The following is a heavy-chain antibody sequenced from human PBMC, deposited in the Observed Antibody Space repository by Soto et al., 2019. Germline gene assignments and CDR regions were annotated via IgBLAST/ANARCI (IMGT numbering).Heavy chain of an antibody. Sequence: GGSLRLSCAASGFTFSSYAMSWVRQAPGKGLEWVSVIYSGGSTYYADSVKGRFTISRDNSKNTLYLQMNSLRAEDTAVYYCARDTGEYYYYYMDVWGKGTTVTVSS. CDR2: IYSGGST. V-gene: IGHV3-66*01. J-gene: IGHJ6*03. CDR1: GFTFSSYA. CDR3: ARDTGEYYYYYMDV. D-gene: IGHD3-10*01.